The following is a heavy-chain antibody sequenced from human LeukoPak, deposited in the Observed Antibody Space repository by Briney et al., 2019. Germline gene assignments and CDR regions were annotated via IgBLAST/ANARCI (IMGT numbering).Heavy chain of an antibody. CDR1: GGSISSYY. CDR3: AREGDFYGSGSYVAY. D-gene: IGHD3-10*01. J-gene: IGHJ4*02. V-gene: IGHV4-4*07. CDR2: IYTSGST. Sequence: PSETLSLTCTVSGGSISSYYWSWIRQPAGKGLDWIGRIYTSGSTNYNPSLKSRVTMSVDTSKNQFSLKLSSVTAADTAVYYCAREGDFYGSGSYVAYWGQGTLVTVSS.